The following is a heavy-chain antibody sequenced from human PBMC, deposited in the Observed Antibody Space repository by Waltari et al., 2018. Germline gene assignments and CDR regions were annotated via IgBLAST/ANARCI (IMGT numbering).Heavy chain of an antibody. J-gene: IGHJ6*03. CDR1: GGSISSGDYY. CDR2: IYYSGST. D-gene: IGHD1-26*01. CDR3: ARATSGSYLSYYYYYMDV. Sequence: QVQLQESGPGLVKPSQTLSLTCTVSGGSISSGDYYWSWIRQPPGKGLEWIGYIYYSGSTYYNPSLKSRVTISVDTSKNQISLKLSSVTAADTAVYYCARATSGSYLSYYYYYMDVWGKGTTVTISS. V-gene: IGHV4-30-4*08.